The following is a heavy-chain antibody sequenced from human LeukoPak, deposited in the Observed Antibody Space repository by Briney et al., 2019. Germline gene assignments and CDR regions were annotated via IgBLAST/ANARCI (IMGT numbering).Heavy chain of an antibody. D-gene: IGHD1-26*01. J-gene: IGHJ3*02. V-gene: IGHV4-4*07. Sequence: PSATLSLTCTVSGGSISSYYWSWIRQPAGKGLEWIGRIYTSGSTNYNPSLKSRVTMSVDTSKNQFSLKLSSVTAADTAVYYCARVQKWELKGAFDIWGQGTMVTVSS. CDR3: ARVQKWELKGAFDI. CDR1: GGSISSYY. CDR2: IYTSGST.